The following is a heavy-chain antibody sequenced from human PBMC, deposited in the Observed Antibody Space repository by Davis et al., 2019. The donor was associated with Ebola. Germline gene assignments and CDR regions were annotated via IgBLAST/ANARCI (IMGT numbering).Heavy chain of an antibody. CDR1: CYIFMHFL. J-gene: IGHJ3*02. CDR2: IYPGDSDV. CDR3: ARQRGYGDYVPADAFDI. V-gene: IGHV5-51*01. D-gene: IGHD4-17*01. Sequence: GASLKISCKGSCYIFMHFLLGLVRQMPGKGLEWMAIIYPGDSDVRYSPSVLGQVIISADKSISTTYLQWSSLKASDTAMYYCARQRGYGDYVPADAFDIWGQGTMVTVSS.